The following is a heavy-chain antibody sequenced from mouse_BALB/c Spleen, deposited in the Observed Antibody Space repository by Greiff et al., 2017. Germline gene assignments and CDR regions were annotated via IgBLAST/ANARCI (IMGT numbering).Heavy chain of an antibody. V-gene: IGHV5-17*02. D-gene: IGHD1-1*02. CDR3: ARHYDYAMDY. J-gene: IGHJ4*01. CDR2: ISSGSSTI. CDR1: GFTFSSFG. Sequence: EVKLVESGGGLVQPGGSRKLSCAASGFTFSSFGMHWVRQAPEKGLEWVAYISSGSSTIYYADTVKGRFTISRDNPKNTLFLQMTSLRSEDTAMYYCARHYDYAMDYWGQGTSVTVSS.